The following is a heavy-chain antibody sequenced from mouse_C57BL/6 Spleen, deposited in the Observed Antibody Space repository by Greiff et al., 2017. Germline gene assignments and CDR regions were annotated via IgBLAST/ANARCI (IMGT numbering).Heavy chain of an antibody. V-gene: IGHV1-61*01. CDR3: ARDYSNYFDY. D-gene: IGHD2-5*01. CDR2: IYPSDSET. Sequence: QVQLKQPGAELVRPGSSVKLSCKASGYTFTSYWMDWVKQRPGQGLEWIGNIYPSDSETHYNQKFKDKATLTVDKSSSTAYMQLSSLTSEDSAVYYCARDYSNYFDYWGQGTTLTVSS. J-gene: IGHJ2*01. CDR1: GYTFTSYW.